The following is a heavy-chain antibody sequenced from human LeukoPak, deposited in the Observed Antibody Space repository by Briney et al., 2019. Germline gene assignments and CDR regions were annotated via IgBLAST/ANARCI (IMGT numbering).Heavy chain of an antibody. CDR2: IYYSGST. CDR1: GGSISSYY. CDR3: ASRDYAGAFDI. Sequence: PSETLSLTCTVSGGSISSYYWSWVRQPPGKGLEWIGYIYYSGSTNYNPSLKSRVTISVDTSKNQFSLKLSSVTAADTAVYYCASRDYAGAFDIWGQGTMVTVSS. D-gene: IGHD4-23*01. J-gene: IGHJ3*02. V-gene: IGHV4-59*01.